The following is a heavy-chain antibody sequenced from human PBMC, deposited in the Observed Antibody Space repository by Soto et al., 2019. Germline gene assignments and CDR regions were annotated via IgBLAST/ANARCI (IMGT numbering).Heavy chain of an antibody. CDR2: TDPGDSYV. D-gene: IGHD6-19*01. V-gene: IGHV5-10-1*01. Sequence: PGESLKISCKGFGYGFTDYWITWVRQMPGKGLEWMGTTDPGDSYVNYNPSFQGHVTISTDKSISTAYLQWSSLKAPDTAMYYCATLSSGWSYCGQGTQVTVSS. CDR3: ATLSSGWSY. J-gene: IGHJ4*02. CDR1: GYGFTDYW.